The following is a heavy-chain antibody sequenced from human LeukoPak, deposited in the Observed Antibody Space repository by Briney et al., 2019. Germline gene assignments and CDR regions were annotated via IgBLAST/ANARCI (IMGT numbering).Heavy chain of an antibody. CDR2: ISQSGNT. Sequence: SETLSLTCTVSGYSISSGYDWGWMRQAPGKGLEWLGSISQSGNTYNNPSLKSRVTLSVDTSKNQVSLQMTSVTAADTVMYYCARSELNDYFKYWGQGILVTVST. CDR3: ARSELNDYFKY. CDR1: GYSISSGYD. V-gene: IGHV4-38-2*02. J-gene: IGHJ4*02. D-gene: IGHD1-7*01.